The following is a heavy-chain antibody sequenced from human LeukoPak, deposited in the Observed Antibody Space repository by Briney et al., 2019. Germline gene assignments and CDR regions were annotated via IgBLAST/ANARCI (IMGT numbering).Heavy chain of an antibody. V-gene: IGHV3-33*01. CDR1: GFTFSNYG. J-gene: IGHJ4*02. CDR2: IWYDGSYK. Sequence: PGRSLRLSCAASGFTFSNYGMHWVRQAPGKGLEWVAVIWYDGSYKSYADSVKGRFTISRDNSKNTLFLQMNSLRADDTAVYYCAREVLDSYSSGWQFDYWGQGTLVTVSS. D-gene: IGHD6-19*01. CDR3: AREVLDSYSSGWQFDY.